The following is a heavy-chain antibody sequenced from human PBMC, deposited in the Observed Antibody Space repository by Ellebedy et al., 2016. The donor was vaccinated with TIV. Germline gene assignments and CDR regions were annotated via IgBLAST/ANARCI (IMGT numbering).Heavy chain of an antibody. CDR3: ARDVNGEVPAATGGMGV. Sequence: ASVKVSCXASAYTFTSYAMHWVRQAPGQRLEWMGWINAGNGNTKYSQKFQGRVTITRDTSASTAYMELSSLRSEDTAVYYCARDVNGEVPAATGGMGVWGQGTTVTVSS. V-gene: IGHV1-3*01. J-gene: IGHJ6*02. CDR1: AYTFTSYA. D-gene: IGHD2-2*01. CDR2: INAGNGNT.